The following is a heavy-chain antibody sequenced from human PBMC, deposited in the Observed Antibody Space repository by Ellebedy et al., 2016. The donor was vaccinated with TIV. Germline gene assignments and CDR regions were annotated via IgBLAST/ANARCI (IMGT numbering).Heavy chain of an antibody. D-gene: IGHD2-8*01. CDR3: ARVTYGPVRHAMDV. Sequence: GGSLRLXXAASGFTFSSYAMHWVRQAPGKGLEWVAVISYDGSNKYYADSVKGRFTISRDNAKNSLYLQMNSLRAEDTAVYYCARVTYGPVRHAMDVWGQGATVIVSS. CDR1: GFTFSSYA. V-gene: IGHV3-30-3*01. CDR2: ISYDGSNK. J-gene: IGHJ6*02.